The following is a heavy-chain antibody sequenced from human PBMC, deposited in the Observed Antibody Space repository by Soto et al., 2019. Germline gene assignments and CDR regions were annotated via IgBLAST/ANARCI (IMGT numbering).Heavy chain of an antibody. D-gene: IGHD3-10*02. J-gene: IGHJ4*02. Sequence: GGSLRLSCAASGFTFSSYGMHWFRQAPGKGLEWVAVISYDGSNKYYADSVKGRFTISRDNSKNTLYLQMNSLRAEDTAVYYCGSVFEYWGQGALVTVSS. CDR1: GFTFSSYG. CDR3: GSVFEY. CDR2: ISYDGSNK. V-gene: IGHV3-30*03.